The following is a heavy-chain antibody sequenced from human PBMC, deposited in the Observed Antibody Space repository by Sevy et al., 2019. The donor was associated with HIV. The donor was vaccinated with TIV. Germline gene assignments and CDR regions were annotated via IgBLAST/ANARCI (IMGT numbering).Heavy chain of an antibody. D-gene: IGHD5-12*01. CDR3: ARGHGYSGYDLGGFDY. Sequence: ASVKVSCKASGYTFTSYGISWVRQAPGQGLEWTGWISAYNGNTNYAQKLQGRVTMTTDTSTSTAYMELRSLRSDDTAVYYCARGHGYSGYDLGGFDYWGQGTLVTVSS. CDR2: ISAYNGNT. V-gene: IGHV1-18*01. J-gene: IGHJ4*02. CDR1: GYTFTSYG.